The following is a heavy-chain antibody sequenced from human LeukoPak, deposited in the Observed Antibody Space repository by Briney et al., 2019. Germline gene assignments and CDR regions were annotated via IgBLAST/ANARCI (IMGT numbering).Heavy chain of an antibody. CDR3: AKDGDTAMVFDY. D-gene: IGHD5-18*01. V-gene: IGHV3-33*06. CDR1: GFTFSIYG. CDR2: IWYDGSSK. Sequence: PGRSLRLSCAASGFTFSIYGMQWVRQAPGKGLEWVAFIWYDGSSKYYADSVKGRFTISRDNSKNTLYLEVNSLRAEDTAVYYCAKDGDTAMVFDYWGQGTLVTVSS. J-gene: IGHJ4*02.